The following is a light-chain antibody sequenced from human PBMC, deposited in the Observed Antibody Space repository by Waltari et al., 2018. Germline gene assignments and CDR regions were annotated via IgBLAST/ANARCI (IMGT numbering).Light chain of an antibody. CDR2: GAR. V-gene: IGLV2-14*03. J-gene: IGLJ2*01. Sequence: QSALTQPASMSASLGQSITMSCTGTSGDIGNHDHVSWYQQHPGKAPKLLIYGARNRPSGVFSRFSSSKSGNTASLTISGRQAGDEADYYCGSVRLGDSPIFGGGTKLTVL. CDR1: SGDIGNHDH. CDR3: GSVRLGDSPI.